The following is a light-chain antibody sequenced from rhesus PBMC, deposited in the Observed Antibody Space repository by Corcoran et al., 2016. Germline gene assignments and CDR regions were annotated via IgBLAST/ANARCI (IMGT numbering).Light chain of an antibody. Sequence: DVVMTQSPLSLPITPGQPASISCRSSQSLVHRNGNTYLSWYQQKTGQPPRRLIYEVSTRDSGVPDRFSGSGAGTDFTLKIGRGEAEDVGVYYCGQGPTVPPFPFGPGTKLDIQ. CDR2: EVS. J-gene: IGKJ3*01. CDR1: QSLVHRNGNTY. V-gene: IGKV2-65*01. CDR3: GQGPTVPPFP.